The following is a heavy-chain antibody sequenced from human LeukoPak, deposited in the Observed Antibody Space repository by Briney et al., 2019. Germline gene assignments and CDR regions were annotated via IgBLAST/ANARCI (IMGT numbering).Heavy chain of an antibody. CDR3: ARGVSSSGYSELNY. CDR2: ISAYNGNT. V-gene: IGHV1-18*01. CDR1: GYTFTSYG. D-gene: IGHD3-22*01. J-gene: IGHJ4*02. Sequence: GASVKVSCKASGYTFTSYGISWVRQAPGQGLEWMGWISAYNGNTNYAQKLQGRVTMTTGTSTSTAYMELRSLRSDDTAVYYCARGVSSSGYSELNYWGQGTLVTVSS.